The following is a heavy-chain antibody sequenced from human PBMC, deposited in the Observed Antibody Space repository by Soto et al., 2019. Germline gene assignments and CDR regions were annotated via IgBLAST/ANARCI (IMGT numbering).Heavy chain of an antibody. Sequence: QVQLVQSGAEVKKPGASVKVSCKASGYTFTSYGISWVRQAPGQGLEWMGWISAYNGNTNYAQKRQGRVTMTADTSTSTAYMELRSLISDDTAVYYCARGVRAYYYDSSGYYYDGDAFDIWGQGTMVTVSS. CDR3: ARGVRAYYYDSSGYYYDGDAFDI. CDR1: GYTFTSYG. CDR2: ISAYNGNT. J-gene: IGHJ3*02. V-gene: IGHV1-18*01. D-gene: IGHD3-22*01.